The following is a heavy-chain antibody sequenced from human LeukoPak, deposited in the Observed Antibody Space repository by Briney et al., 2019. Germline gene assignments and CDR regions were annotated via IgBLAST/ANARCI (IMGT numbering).Heavy chain of an antibody. Sequence: GGSLRLSCAASGFSIISTYLSWVRQAPGKGLERDSVIYSGGSTYYADSVKGRFTISRDISKSTVYLQMNSLRAEDTAVYYCARVGLGIGGYWGQGTLVTVSS. CDR3: ARVGLGIGGY. D-gene: IGHD7-27*01. CDR2: IYSGGST. CDR1: GFSIISTY. V-gene: IGHV3-66*01. J-gene: IGHJ4*02.